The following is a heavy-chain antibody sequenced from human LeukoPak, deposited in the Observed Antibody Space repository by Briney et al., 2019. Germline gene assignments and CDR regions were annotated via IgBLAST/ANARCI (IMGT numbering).Heavy chain of an antibody. J-gene: IGHJ4*02. V-gene: IGHV3-23*01. CDR1: GFTFSSYA. CDR3: AKDLSGYSYGLIDY. CDR2: ISGSGGST. Sequence: GGSLRLSCAASGFTFSSYAMSWVRQAPGKGLEWVSAISGSGGSTYYADSVKGRFTISRDNSKNTLYLQMNSLRAEDTAVYYCAKDLSGYSYGLIDYWGQGTLVTVSS. D-gene: IGHD5-18*01.